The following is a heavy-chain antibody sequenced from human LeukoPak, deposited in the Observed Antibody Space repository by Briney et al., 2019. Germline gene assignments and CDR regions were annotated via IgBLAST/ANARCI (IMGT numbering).Heavy chain of an antibody. CDR1: GYTFTSYD. D-gene: IGHD1-7*01. Sequence: GASVKVSCKASGYTFTSYDINWVRQATGQGLEWMGWTNPNSGNTGYAQRFQGRLTITRDTSISTAYMELSSLSSEDTAVYYCARRNFGSPRWFDPWGQGTLVTVSS. V-gene: IGHV1-8*03. J-gene: IGHJ5*02. CDR2: TNPNSGNT. CDR3: ARRNFGSPRWFDP.